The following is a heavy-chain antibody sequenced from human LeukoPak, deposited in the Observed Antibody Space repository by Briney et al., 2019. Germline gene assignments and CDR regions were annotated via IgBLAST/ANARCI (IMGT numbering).Heavy chain of an antibody. CDR3: ARPDYHSSASYYGPFDY. CDR1: GGSISSVSYY. V-gene: IGHV4-39*02. J-gene: IGHJ4*02. Sequence: SSETLSLTCTVSGGSISSVSYYWGWIRQPPGKGLEWIGSIHYSGSTYYNPSLRSRVTISMDTSRNHFSLTLSSVTAADTAVYFCARPDYHSSASYYGPFDYWGQGSLVTVSS. D-gene: IGHD3-22*01. CDR2: IHYSGST.